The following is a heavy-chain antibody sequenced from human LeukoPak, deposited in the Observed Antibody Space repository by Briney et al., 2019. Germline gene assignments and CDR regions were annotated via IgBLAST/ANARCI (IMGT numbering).Heavy chain of an antibody. D-gene: IGHD5-12*01. Sequence: TGGSLRLSCAASGFTVSSNYMSWVRQAPGKGLEWVSVIYSGGSTYYADSVKGRFTISRDSSKNTLYLQINSLRAEDTAVYYCARGVGGYDLLAYYYYYYMDVWGKGTTVTVSS. CDR3: ARGVGGYDLLAYYYYYYMDV. CDR2: IYSGGST. CDR1: GFTVSSNY. J-gene: IGHJ6*03. V-gene: IGHV3-53*01.